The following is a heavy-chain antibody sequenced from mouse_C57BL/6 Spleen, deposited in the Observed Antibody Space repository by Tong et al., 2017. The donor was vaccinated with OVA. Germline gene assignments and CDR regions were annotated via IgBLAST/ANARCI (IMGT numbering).Heavy chain of an antibody. CDR2: ISDGGSYT. V-gene: IGHV5-4*02. CDR3: TRDGGFAY. CDR1: GFTFSDYY. J-gene: IGHJ3*01. Sequence: EVQLQESGGGLVKPGGSLKLSCAASGFTFSDYYMYWVRQTPEKRLEWVATISDGGSYTYYPDSVKGRFTISRDNAKNTLYLQMRSLKSEDTAMYYCTRDGGFAYWGQGTLVTVSA.